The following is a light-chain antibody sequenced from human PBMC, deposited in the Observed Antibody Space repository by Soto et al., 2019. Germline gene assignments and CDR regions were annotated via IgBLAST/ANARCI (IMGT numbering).Light chain of an antibody. CDR3: SSYTTSNTRQIV. CDR2: DVT. Sequence: TGNSSDGGGYNYVSWYQHHPGKAPKLIIYDVTNRPSGVSNPFSGSKSGNTASLTISGLQPEDEADYYCSSYTTSNTRQIVFGTGPRVT. V-gene: IGLV2-14*03. J-gene: IGLJ1*01. CDR1: SSDGGGYNY.